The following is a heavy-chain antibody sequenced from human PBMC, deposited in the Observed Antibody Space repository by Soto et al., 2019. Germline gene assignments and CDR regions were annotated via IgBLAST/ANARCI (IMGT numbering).Heavy chain of an antibody. V-gene: IGHV3-7*03. CDR3: ARIAWGGGMDV. Sequence: EVQLVESGGGLVQPGGSLRLSCAASVFTFSRSWMSWVRQAPGKGLEWVANIKGDGSEKHYVDSVKGRFTISRDNTKNSVHLQMNSLRAEDTAVYYCARIAWGGGMDVWGRGTTVTVSS. J-gene: IGHJ6*02. D-gene: IGHD1-26*01. CDR1: VFTFSRSW. CDR2: IKGDGSEK.